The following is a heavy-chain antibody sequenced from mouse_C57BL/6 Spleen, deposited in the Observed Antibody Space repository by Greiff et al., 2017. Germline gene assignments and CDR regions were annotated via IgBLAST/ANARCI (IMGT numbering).Heavy chain of an antibody. Sequence: EVQRVESGGGLVKPGGSLKLSCAASGFTFSSYAMSWVRQTPENRLEWVATISDGGSYTYYPDNVKGRFTISRDNAKNNLYLQMSHLKSEDTAMYYCARAGVITTVVNFDYWGQGTTLTVSS. CDR1: GFTFSSYA. D-gene: IGHD1-1*01. CDR2: ISDGGSYT. CDR3: ARAGVITTVVNFDY. J-gene: IGHJ2*01. V-gene: IGHV5-4*01.